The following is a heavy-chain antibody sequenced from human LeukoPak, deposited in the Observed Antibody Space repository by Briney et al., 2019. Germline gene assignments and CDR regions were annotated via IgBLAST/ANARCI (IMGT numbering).Heavy chain of an antibody. D-gene: IGHD3-10*01. J-gene: IGHJ4*02. CDR2: ISSSSSYI. CDR1: GFTFSSYS. V-gene: IGHV3-21*01. Sequence: GGSLRLSCAASGFTFSSYSMNWVRQAPGKGLEWVSSISSSSSYIYYADSVKGRFTISRDNAKSSLSLQMNNLRAEDTAVYYCARGPPFYYGSGGYTSYFDYRGQGTLVTVSS. CDR3: ARGPPFYYGSGGYTSYFDY.